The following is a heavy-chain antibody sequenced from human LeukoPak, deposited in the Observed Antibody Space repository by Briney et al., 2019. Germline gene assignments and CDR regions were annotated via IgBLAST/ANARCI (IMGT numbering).Heavy chain of an antibody. Sequence: PGGSLRLSCAASGFTVSSNYMSWVRQAPGKGLEWVANINQDGIEKYYVDSVNGRFTISRDNGKNSLYLQVNSLRAEDTAVYYFAKGLPRSRSSWYYFDYWGQGTLVTVSS. CDR3: AKGLPRSRSSWYYFDY. D-gene: IGHD6-13*01. V-gene: IGHV3-7*01. J-gene: IGHJ4*02. CDR2: INQDGIEK. CDR1: GFTVSSNY.